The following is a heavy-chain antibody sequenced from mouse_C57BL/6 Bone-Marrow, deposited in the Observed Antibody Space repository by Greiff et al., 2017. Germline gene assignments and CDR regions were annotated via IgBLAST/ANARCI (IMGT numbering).Heavy chain of an antibody. Sequence: EVKLMESGAELVRPGASVKLSCTASGFNIKDDYMHWVKQRPEQGLEWIGWIDPENGDPEYASKFQGKATITADTSSNTAYLQLSSLTSEDTAVYYGTTTTVVAGDYFDYWGQGTTLTVSS. CDR1: GFNIKDDY. D-gene: IGHD1-1*01. CDR3: TTTTVVAGDYFDY. V-gene: IGHV14-4*01. CDR2: IDPENGDP. J-gene: IGHJ2*01.